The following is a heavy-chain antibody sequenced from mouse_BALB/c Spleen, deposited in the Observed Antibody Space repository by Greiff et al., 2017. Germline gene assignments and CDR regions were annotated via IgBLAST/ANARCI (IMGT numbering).Heavy chain of an antibody. CDR2: ISYSGST. CDR3: ARNYDYDGLWYFDV. D-gene: IGHD2-4*01. J-gene: IGHJ1*01. Sequence: EVQLQQSGPGLVKPSQSLSLTCTVTGYSITSDYAWNWIRQFPGNKLEWMGYISYSGSTSYNPSLKSRISITRDTSKNQFFLQLNSVTTEDTATYYCARNYDYDGLWYFDVWGAGTTVTVSS. V-gene: IGHV3-2*02. CDR1: GYSITSDYA.